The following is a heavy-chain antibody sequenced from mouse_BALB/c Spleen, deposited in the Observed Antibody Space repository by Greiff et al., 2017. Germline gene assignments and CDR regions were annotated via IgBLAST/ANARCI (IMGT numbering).Heavy chain of an antibody. V-gene: IGHV5-12-1*01. Sequence: EVQLVESGGGLVKPGGSLKLSCAASGFAFSSYDMSWVRQTLEKRLEWVAYISSGGGSTYYPDTVKGRFTISRDNAKNTLYLQMSSLKSEDTAMYYCARSYGYGAMDYWGQGTSVTVSS. CDR3: ARSYGYGAMDY. CDR2: ISSGGGST. CDR1: GFAFSSYD. J-gene: IGHJ4*01. D-gene: IGHD1-2*01.